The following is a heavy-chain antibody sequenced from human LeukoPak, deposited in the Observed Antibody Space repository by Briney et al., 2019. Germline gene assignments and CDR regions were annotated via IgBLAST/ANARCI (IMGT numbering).Heavy chain of an antibody. CDR1: GCTFSSYA. D-gene: IGHD6-13*01. V-gene: IGHV1-69*13. CDR3: AIERAAAGENYYFDY. CDR2: IIPIFGTA. J-gene: IGHJ4*02. Sequence: SVKVSCKASGCTFSSYAISWVRQAPGQGLEWMGGIIPIFGTANYAQKFQGRVTITADESTSTAYMELSSLRSEDTAVYYCAIERAAAGENYYFDYWGQGTLVTVSS.